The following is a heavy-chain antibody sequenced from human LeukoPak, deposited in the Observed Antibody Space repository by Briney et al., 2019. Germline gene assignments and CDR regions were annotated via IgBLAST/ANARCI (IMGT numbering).Heavy chain of an antibody. Sequence: TSETLSLTCTVSGGSIRSYYWSWVRQPPGKGLEGVGYIFYSGTTDSNPSLKSRVTISVDTSKNQFSLKLSSVTAADTAVYYCARTYCSGGSCHFDYWGQGTLVTVSS. D-gene: IGHD2-15*01. CDR3: ARTYCSGGSCHFDY. V-gene: IGHV4-59*08. CDR1: GGSIRSYY. J-gene: IGHJ4*02. CDR2: IFYSGTT.